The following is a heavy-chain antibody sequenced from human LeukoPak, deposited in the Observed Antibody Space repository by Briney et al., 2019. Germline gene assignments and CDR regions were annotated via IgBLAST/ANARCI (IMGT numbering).Heavy chain of an antibody. V-gene: IGHV3-23*01. CDR3: AKDSSTGWTEYFQH. CDR2: ISGSGGST. CDR1: GFTFSTYA. D-gene: IGHD2-2*01. J-gene: IGHJ1*01. Sequence: GGSLRLSCAASGFTFSTYAMSWVRQAPGKGLEWVSSISGSGGSTYYADSVKGRFTISRDNSKNTLYLQMNSLRAEDTAIYYCAKDSSTGWTEYFQHWGQGTLVTVSS.